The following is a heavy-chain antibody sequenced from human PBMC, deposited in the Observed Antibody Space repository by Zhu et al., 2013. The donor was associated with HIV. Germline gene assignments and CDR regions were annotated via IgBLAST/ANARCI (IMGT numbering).Heavy chain of an antibody. Sequence: VQLQESGPGLVKPSETLSLTCTVSGGSISSYFWSWIRQPPGKGLEWIGYIYYSGSTNYNPSLKSRVTISVDTSKNQFSLKLSSVTAADTAVYYCARRTAAGPWYFDLWGRGTLVTVSS. V-gene: IGHV4-59*01. CDR2: IYYSGST. CDR1: GGSISSYF. D-gene: IGHD6-13*01. CDR3: ARRTAAGPWYFDL. J-gene: IGHJ2*01.